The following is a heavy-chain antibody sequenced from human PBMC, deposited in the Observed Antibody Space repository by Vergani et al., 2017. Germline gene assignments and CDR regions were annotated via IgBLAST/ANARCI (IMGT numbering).Heavy chain of an antibody. CDR3: AREGPARKTGTSLYYYMDV. V-gene: IGHV1-69*08. J-gene: IGHJ6*03. D-gene: IGHD1-7*01. CDR2: IIPILGIA. CDR1: GGTFSSST. Sequence: QVQLVQSGAEVKKPGSSVMVSCKASGGTFSSSTISWVRQATGQGLEWMGRIIPILGIANYAQKFQGRVTIPADKSTSTAYMERSSLRAEDTAVYYCAREGPARKTGTSLYYYMDVWGKGTTVTVAS.